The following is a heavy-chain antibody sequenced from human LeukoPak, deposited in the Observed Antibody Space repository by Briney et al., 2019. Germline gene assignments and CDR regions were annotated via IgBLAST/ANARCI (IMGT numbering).Heavy chain of an antibody. CDR1: GGTFSSYA. J-gene: IGHJ4*02. Sequence: ASVKVSCKASGGTFSSYAISWVRQAPGQGLEWMGRIIPIFGTANYAQKFQGRVTITTDESTSTAYMELSSLRSEDTAVYYCASVNWGSSAYFDYWGQGTLVTVSS. D-gene: IGHD7-27*01. V-gene: IGHV1-69*05. CDR3: ASVNWGSSAYFDY. CDR2: IIPIFGTA.